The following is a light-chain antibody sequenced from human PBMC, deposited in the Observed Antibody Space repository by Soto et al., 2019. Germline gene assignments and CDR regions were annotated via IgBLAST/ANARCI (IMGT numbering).Light chain of an antibody. CDR1: QSISWW. CDR3: QQYSSPWT. Sequence: DIQMTQSPSTLSASVGDRVTITCRASQSISWWLAWYQQKPGKAPKLLIYKASTLDSGVPSRFSGSGSGTEFTLTISCLQPDDIGTYFCQQYSSPWTFGQGTKVEIK. CDR2: KAS. V-gene: IGKV1-5*03. J-gene: IGKJ1*01.